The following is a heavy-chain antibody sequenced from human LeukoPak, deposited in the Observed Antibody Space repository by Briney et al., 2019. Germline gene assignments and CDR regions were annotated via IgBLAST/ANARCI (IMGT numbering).Heavy chain of an antibody. CDR1: GFTLSSYE. CDR3: ARPSLNSGSYFDY. D-gene: IGHD1-26*01. V-gene: IGHV3-48*03. Sequence: PGGSLRLSCAASGFTLSSYEMNWVRQAPGKGLEWVSYISSSGSTIYYADSVKGRFTISRDNAKNSPYLQMNSLRAEDTAVYYCARPSLNSGSYFDYWGQGILVTVSS. CDR2: ISSSGSTI. J-gene: IGHJ4*02.